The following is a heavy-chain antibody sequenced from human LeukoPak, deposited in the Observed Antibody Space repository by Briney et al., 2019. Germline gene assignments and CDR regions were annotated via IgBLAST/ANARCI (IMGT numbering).Heavy chain of an antibody. V-gene: IGHV4-59*11. CDR1: GGSITSHS. CDR2: IFYSGHT. Sequence: SETLSLTCAVSGGSITSHSWSWIRQPPGKGLEWIGYIFYSGHTDYNPSLRSRVTISVDTSKTQFSLRLSSVTAADTAVYYCARDTDRRSSPGSWFDPWGQGTLVTVSS. J-gene: IGHJ5*02. D-gene: IGHD2-15*01. CDR3: ARDTDRRSSPGSWFDP.